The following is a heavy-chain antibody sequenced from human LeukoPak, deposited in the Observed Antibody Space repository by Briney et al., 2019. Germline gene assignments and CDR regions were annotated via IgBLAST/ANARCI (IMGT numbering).Heavy chain of an antibody. CDR3: AVVTYYYDSSGYYLPWY. V-gene: IGHV1-18*04. CDR1: GYTFTSYY. J-gene: IGHJ4*02. CDR2: ISAYNGNT. D-gene: IGHD3-22*01. Sequence: GASVKVSCKASGYTFTSYYMHWVRQAPGQGLEWMGWISAYNGNTNYAQKLQGRVTMTTDTSTSTAYMELRSLRSDDTAVYYCAVVTYYYDSSGYYLPWYWGQGTLVTVSS.